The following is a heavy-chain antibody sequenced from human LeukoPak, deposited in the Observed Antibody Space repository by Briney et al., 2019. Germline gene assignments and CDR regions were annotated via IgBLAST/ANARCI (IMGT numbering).Heavy chain of an antibody. CDR2: ISGSGGST. CDR3: AKDTRWGLVPGP. V-gene: IGHV3-23*01. J-gene: IGHJ5*02. D-gene: IGHD6-19*01. Sequence: GGSLRLSCAASGFTFSSYGMSWVRQAPGKGLEWVSAISGSGGSTYYADSVKGRFTISRDNSKNTLYLQMNSLRAEDTAVYYCAKDTRWGLVPGPWGQGTLVTVSS. CDR1: GFTFSSYG.